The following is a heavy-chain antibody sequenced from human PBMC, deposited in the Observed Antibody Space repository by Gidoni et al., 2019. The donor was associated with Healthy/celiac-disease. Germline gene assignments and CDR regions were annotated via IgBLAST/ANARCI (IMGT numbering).Heavy chain of an antibody. J-gene: IGHJ4*02. Sequence: QVQLVQSGAEVKKPGASVKVSCKASGYTFTSYAMHWVRQAPGQRLEWMGWINAGNGNTKYSQKFQGRVTITRDTSASTAYMELSSLRSEDTAVYYCARDHPYCSGGSCYDSINYFDYWGQGTLVTVSS. V-gene: IGHV1-3*01. D-gene: IGHD2-15*01. CDR1: GYTFTSYA. CDR2: INAGNGNT. CDR3: ARDHPYCSGGSCYDSINYFDY.